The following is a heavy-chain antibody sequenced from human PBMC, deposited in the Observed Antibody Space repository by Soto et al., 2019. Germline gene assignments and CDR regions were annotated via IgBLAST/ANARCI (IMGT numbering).Heavy chain of an antibody. CDR1: GFTVSTNH. V-gene: IGHV3-53*04. CDR2: IYGVGDI. Sequence: EVQVEESGGGLVQPGGSLRLSCAASGFTVSTNHMTWVRQAPGKGLEWVSDIYGVGDIYYADSVKGRFTISRDNSKNTVYLQMNSLRADDTAVYYCVAAGGIRQCWYFDVWGRGTLVTVYS. CDR3: VAAGGIRQCWYFDV. D-gene: IGHD3-3*02. J-gene: IGHJ2*01.